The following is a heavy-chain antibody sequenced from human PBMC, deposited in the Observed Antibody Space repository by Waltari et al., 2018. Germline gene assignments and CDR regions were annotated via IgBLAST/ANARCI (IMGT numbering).Heavy chain of an antibody. J-gene: IGHJ6*02. CDR2: IYYSGST. V-gene: IGHV4-59*11. CDR3: ARLPRITVVRGVVTFYYYGMDV. D-gene: IGHD3-10*01. CDR1: GGSINSHY. Sequence: QVQLQESGPGLVKPSETLSLTCTVSGGSINSHYWSWIRQPPGKGLAGLGHIYYSGSTNYSPSLTSRLTISVDTSKNQFSLKVSSVTAADTAVYYCARLPRITVVRGVVTFYYYGMDVWGQGTTVTVSS.